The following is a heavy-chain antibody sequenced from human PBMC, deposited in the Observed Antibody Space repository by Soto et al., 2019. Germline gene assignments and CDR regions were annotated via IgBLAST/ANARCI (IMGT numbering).Heavy chain of an antibody. CDR3: ARVPSPFDFYYAMDV. CDR1: GDSIGSGNKY. J-gene: IGHJ6*02. CDR2: IFSSGTT. D-gene: IGHD3-16*01. Sequence: QVQLRESGPGLVMPSQTLSLTCTVSGDSIGSGNKYWSWIRQAPEKGLEWIGYIFSSGTTYYNPSLKSRLTMSLATSHNQFSLNLNSVTTADTPPYFCARVPSPFDFYYAMDVWGHGTTVTVSS. V-gene: IGHV4-30-4*01.